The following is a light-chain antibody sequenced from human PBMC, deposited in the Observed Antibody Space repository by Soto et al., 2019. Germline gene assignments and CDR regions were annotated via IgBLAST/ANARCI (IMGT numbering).Light chain of an antibody. CDR2: GAS. CDR3: QQYGSSGT. V-gene: IGKV3-20*01. J-gene: IGKJ1*01. CDR1: QSVSNNY. Sequence: IVMTQSPATLSVPPGERATLSCRASQSVSNNYLAWYQQKPGQAPRLLIYGASNRATGIPDRFSGSGSGTDFTLTISRLEPEDFAVYYCQQYGSSGTFGQGTKVDIK.